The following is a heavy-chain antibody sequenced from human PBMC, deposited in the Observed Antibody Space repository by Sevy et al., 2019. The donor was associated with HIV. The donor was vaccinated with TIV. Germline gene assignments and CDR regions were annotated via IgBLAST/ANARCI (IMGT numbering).Heavy chain of an antibody. Sequence: SETLSLTCTVSGYSISSGYYWAWIRQPPGKGLEWIANVYHSDIFYRPSLRSRVTISVDTSKNLFFLKLTSVTAAATALYYCARSGSSPLGAFDMWGQGTMVTVSS. J-gene: IGHJ3*02. CDR3: ARSGSSPLGAFDM. CDR2: VYHSDI. D-gene: IGHD3-10*01. V-gene: IGHV4-38-2*02. CDR1: GYSISSGYY.